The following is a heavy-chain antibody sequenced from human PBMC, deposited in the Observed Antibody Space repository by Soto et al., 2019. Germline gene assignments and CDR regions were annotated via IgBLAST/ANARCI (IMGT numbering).Heavy chain of an antibody. CDR2: IYYSGST. J-gene: IGHJ4*02. CDR3: AKENWAIPDS. Sequence: SETLSLTCTVSGGSISSYYWSWIRQPPGKGLEWIGYIYYSGSTNYDPSLKSRVTISVDTSKNQFSLKMSSVTAADTAVYYCAKENWAIPDSWGQGTLVIVSS. CDR1: GGSISSYY. D-gene: IGHD7-27*01. V-gene: IGHV4-59*01.